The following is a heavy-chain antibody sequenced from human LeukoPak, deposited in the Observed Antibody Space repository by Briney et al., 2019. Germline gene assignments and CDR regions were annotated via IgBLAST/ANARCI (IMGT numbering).Heavy chain of an antibody. CDR1: GGSISSYY. CDR2: IYYSGST. Sequence: SETLSLTCTVSGGSISSYYWSWIRQPPGEGLEWIGYIYYSGSTNYNPSLKSRVTISVDTSKNQFSLKLSSVTAADTAVYYCARRPTQYNWFDPWGQGTLVTVSS. D-gene: IGHD1-1*01. V-gene: IGHV4-59*08. CDR3: ARRPTQYNWFDP. J-gene: IGHJ5*02.